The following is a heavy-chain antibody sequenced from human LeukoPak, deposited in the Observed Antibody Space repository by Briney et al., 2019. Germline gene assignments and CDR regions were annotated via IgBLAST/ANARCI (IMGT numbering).Heavy chain of an antibody. V-gene: IGHV1-69*06. Sequence: SVKVSCKASGGTFSSYAISWVRQAPGQGLEWMGGIIPIFGTANYAQKFQGRVTITADKSTSTAYMELSSLRSEDMAVYYCAREDRSSGWYRYWGQGTLVTVSS. CDR2: IIPIFGTA. CDR1: GGTFSSYA. J-gene: IGHJ4*02. D-gene: IGHD6-19*01. CDR3: AREDRSSGWYRY.